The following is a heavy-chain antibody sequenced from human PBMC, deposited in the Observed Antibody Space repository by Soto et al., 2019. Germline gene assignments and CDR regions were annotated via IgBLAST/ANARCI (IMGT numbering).Heavy chain of an antibody. Sequence: PSETLSLTCAVYGGSFSGYSWTWLCQPPGKGQEWIGEINHSGTTDYNPALKSRVTMSVDTSTNQFSLRVTSVTAADTAVYYCARARFDSWSHIYYGLDVWGQGTTVTVSS. V-gene: IGHV4-34*01. J-gene: IGHJ6*02. CDR2: INHSGTT. CDR3: ARARFDSWSHIYYGLDV. CDR1: GGSFSGYS. D-gene: IGHD3-3*01.